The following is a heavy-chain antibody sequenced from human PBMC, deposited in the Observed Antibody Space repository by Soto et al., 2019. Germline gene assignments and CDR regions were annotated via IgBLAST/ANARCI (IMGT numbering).Heavy chain of an antibody. CDR1: GYTFTSYD. CDR3: ARVYRGAPTYYDFWSGYYSSVYYYYGMDV. J-gene: IGHJ6*02. Sequence: ASVTVSCKASGYTFTSYDINWVRQATGQGLEWMGWMNPNSGNTGYAQKFQGRVTMTRNTSISTAYMELSSLRSEDTAVYYCARVYRGAPTYYDFWSGYYSSVYYYYGMDVWGQGTTVTV. V-gene: IGHV1-8*01. D-gene: IGHD3-3*01. CDR2: MNPNSGNT.